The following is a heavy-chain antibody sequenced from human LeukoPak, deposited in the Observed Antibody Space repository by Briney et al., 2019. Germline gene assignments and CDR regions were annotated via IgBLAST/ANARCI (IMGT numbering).Heavy chain of an antibody. CDR1: GFTVSSYV. CDR2: ITGSDRRT. CDR3: AKVTLYGGGRSHDAFDV. J-gene: IGHJ3*01. Sequence: GGSLRLSCAASGFTVSSYVMTWVRQAPGKGLEWVSVITGSDRRTYYADSVKGRFSISRDNSKNTVYLQMNSLRAEDTAAYYCAKVTLYGGGRSHDAFDVWGQGTMVTVSS. V-gene: IGHV3-23*01. D-gene: IGHD4/OR15-4a*01.